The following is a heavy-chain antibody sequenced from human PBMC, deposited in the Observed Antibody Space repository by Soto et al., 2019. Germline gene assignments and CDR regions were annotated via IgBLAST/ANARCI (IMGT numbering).Heavy chain of an antibody. D-gene: IGHD6-13*01. J-gene: IGHJ6*02. V-gene: IGHV3-33*01. CDR2: IWYDGSNK. Sequence: QVQLVESEGGVVQPGRSLRLSCAASGFTFSSYGMHWVRQAPGKGLEWVAVIWYDGSNKYYADSVKGRFTISRDNSKNTLYLQMNSLRAEDTAVYYCARAGIAAAGYYYYYGMDVWGQGTTVTVSS. CDR1: GFTFSSYG. CDR3: ARAGIAAAGYYYYYGMDV.